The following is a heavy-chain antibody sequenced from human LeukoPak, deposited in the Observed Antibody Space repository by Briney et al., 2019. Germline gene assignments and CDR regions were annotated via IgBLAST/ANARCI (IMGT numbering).Heavy chain of an antibody. Sequence: GGSLRLSCAASGFSFSDYYMSWIRQAPGKGLEWVSAISGSGGSTYYADSVRGRLTVSRDNSKNTLYLQMSSLRVEDTAVYYCAKADPGTGAFDYWGQGTLVTVSS. CDR3: AKADPGTGAFDY. D-gene: IGHD1-1*01. J-gene: IGHJ4*02. CDR1: GFSFSDYY. CDR2: ISGSGGST. V-gene: IGHV3-23*01.